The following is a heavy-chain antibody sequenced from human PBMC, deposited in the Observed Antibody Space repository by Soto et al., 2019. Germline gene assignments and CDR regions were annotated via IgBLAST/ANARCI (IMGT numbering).Heavy chain of an antibody. CDR1: GFTFSSYG. CDR3: ARDKWLSYWYFDL. V-gene: IGHV3-33*01. J-gene: IGHJ2*01. CDR2: IWYDGSNK. Sequence: QVQLVESGGGVVQPGRSLRLSCAASGFTFSSYGMHWVRQAPGKGLEWVAVIWYDGSNKYYADSVKGRFTISRDNSKNTLYPQMNSLRAEDTAVYYCARDKWLSYWYFDLWGRGTLVTVSS. D-gene: IGHD3-22*01.